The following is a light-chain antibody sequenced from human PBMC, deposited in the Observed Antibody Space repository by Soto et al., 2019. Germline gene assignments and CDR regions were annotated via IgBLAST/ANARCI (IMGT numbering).Light chain of an antibody. V-gene: IGKV1-5*01. J-gene: IGKJ1*01. CDR1: QSISNW. Sequence: DIQMTQSPSTLPASVGDRVTITCRASQSISNWLAWYQQKPGKAPKLLIFHASSLESGVPSRFSGSGSGTEFTLTISSLQSDDFATYYCQQYSSYPTFGQGTKVDI. CDR3: QQYSSYPT. CDR2: HAS.